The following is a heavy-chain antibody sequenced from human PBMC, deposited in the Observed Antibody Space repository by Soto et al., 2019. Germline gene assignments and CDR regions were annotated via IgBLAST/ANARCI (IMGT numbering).Heavy chain of an antibody. D-gene: IGHD3-10*01. Sequence: PVGSLRLSCAASGFTFSDYYMSWIRQAPGKGLEWVSYISSSGSTIYYADSVKGRFTISRDNAKNSLYLQMNSLRAEDTAVYYCARDRPSRYGSGSYYPLAPWGQGTLVTVSS. CDR2: ISSSGSTI. CDR1: GFTFSDYY. V-gene: IGHV3-11*01. CDR3: ARDRPSRYGSGSYYPLAP. J-gene: IGHJ5*02.